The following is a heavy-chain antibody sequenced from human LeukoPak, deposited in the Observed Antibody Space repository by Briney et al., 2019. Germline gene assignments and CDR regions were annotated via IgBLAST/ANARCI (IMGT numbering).Heavy chain of an antibody. CDR1: GFTFDDYA. Sequence: GGSLRLSCAASGFTFDDYAMHWVRQAPGKGLEWVSAISGSGGSTYYADSVKGRFTISRDNSKNTLYLQMNSLRAEDTAVYYCAKTVVVPAAISGQGLYFDYWGQGTLVTVSS. J-gene: IGHJ4*02. V-gene: IGHV3-23*01. CDR3: AKTVVVPAAISGQGLYFDY. D-gene: IGHD2-2*02. CDR2: ISGSGGST.